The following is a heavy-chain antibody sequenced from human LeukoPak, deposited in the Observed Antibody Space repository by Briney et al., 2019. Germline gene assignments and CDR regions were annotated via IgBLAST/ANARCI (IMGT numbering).Heavy chain of an antibody. Sequence: SETLSLTCAVYGGSFSGYYWSWIRQPPGKGLEWIGEINHSGSTNYNPSLKSRVTISVDTPKNQFSLKLSSVTAADTAVYYCARGVAVAGFYYYGMDVWGQGTTVTVSS. D-gene: IGHD6-19*01. CDR2: INHSGST. CDR3: ARGVAVAGFYYYGMDV. V-gene: IGHV4-34*01. CDR1: GGSFSGYY. J-gene: IGHJ6*02.